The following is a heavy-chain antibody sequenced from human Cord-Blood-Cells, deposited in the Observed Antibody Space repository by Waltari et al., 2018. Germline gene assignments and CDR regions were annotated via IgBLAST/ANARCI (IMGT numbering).Heavy chain of an antibody. J-gene: IGHJ3*02. Sequence: QVQLQQWGAGLLKPSETLSLTCAVYGGSFSGYYWSWIRQPPGKGLEWIGEINHSGSNNYNPSLKSRVTISVDTSKNQFSLKLSSVTAADTAVYYCAATVMITFGGVPLHAFDIWGQGTMVTVSS. CDR1: GGSFSGYY. D-gene: IGHD3-16*01. V-gene: IGHV4-34*01. CDR3: AATVMITFGGVPLHAFDI. CDR2: INHSGSN.